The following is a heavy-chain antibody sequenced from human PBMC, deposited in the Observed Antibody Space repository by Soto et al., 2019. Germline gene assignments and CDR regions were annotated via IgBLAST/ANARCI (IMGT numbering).Heavy chain of an antibody. CDR2: INHSGST. CDR1: GGSSSGYY. Sequence: SETLSLTCAVYGGSSSGYYWSWIRQPPGKGLEWIGEINHSGSTNYNPSHKSRVTISVDTSKNQFSLKLSSVTAADTAVYYSARGRSRLYSSGHYYGMDVWGQGTSVTVSS. CDR3: ARGRSRLYSSGHYYGMDV. D-gene: IGHD6-19*01. J-gene: IGHJ6*02. V-gene: IGHV4-34*01.